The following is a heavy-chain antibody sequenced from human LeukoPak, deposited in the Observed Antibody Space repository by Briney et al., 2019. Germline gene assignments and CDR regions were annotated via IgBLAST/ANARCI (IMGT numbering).Heavy chain of an antibody. CDR1: GGSISSYY. D-gene: IGHD5-12*01. J-gene: IGHJ4*02. V-gene: IGHV4-59*12. Sequence: PSETLSLTCTVSGGSISSYYWSWIRQPPGKGLEWIGYIYYSGSTNYNPSLKSRVTISVDTSKNQFSLKLSSVTAADTAVYYCARGLRGGYDPLGYWGQGTLVTVSS. CDR3: ARGLRGGYDPLGY. CDR2: IYYSGST.